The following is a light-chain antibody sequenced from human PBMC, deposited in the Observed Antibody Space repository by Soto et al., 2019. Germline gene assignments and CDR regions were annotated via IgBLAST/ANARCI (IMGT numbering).Light chain of an antibody. CDR3: QKYNSAPRT. J-gene: IGKJ1*01. Sequence: EIVLTQSPATLSLSPGERATLSCRASQSVSKYFAWYQQKPGQAPRRLIYDASNRATGIPARFSGSGSGTDFTLTISSLEPEDFAVYYCQKYNSAPRTFGQGNKVEIK. V-gene: IGKV3-11*01. CDR1: QSVSKY. CDR2: DAS.